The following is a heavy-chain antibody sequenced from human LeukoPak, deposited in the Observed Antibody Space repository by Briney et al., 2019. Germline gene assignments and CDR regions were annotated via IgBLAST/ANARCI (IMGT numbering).Heavy chain of an antibody. J-gene: IGHJ4*02. CDR1: GGSISSGGYY. Sequence: SQTLSLTCTVSGGSISSGGYYWSWIRQPPGKGLEWIGYIYYSGSTNYNPSLKSRVTMSLDTSKNQFSLRLSSVTAADTAVYFCAATSDYYYIHNYWGQGTLVTVSS. D-gene: IGHD3-22*01. CDR2: IYYSGST. V-gene: IGHV4-61*08. CDR3: AATSDYYYIHNY.